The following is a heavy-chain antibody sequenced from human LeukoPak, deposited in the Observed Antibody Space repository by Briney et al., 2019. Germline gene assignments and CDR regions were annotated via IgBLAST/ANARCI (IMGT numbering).Heavy chain of an antibody. D-gene: IGHD3-16*01. Sequence: ASVKVSCKASGYSFTASYIHWVRQAPGQGLEWMGWINPNSGATNYAQKFQGRVTMTRDTSISTAYMELSRLRSDDTAMYYCARGHWRGLSTPPWDYWGQGTLVTVSS. CDR3: ARGHWRGLSTPPWDY. V-gene: IGHV1-2*02. J-gene: IGHJ4*02. CDR1: GYSFTASY. CDR2: INPNSGAT.